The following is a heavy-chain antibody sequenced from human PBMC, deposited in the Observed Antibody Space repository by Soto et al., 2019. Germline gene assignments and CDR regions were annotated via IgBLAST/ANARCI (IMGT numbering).Heavy chain of an antibody. CDR1: GASISSGGYY. CDR3: ARDWGWGRGVPCFEH. CDR2: IFYTGST. Sequence: QVQLQESGPGLVRPSQTLSLACSVSGASISSGGYYWTWFRQHPGKGLEWIGYIFYTGSTYYNPSRKSRVTISVDMSKNQFSLKLNSVTAADTAVYYCARDWGWGRGVPCFEHWGQGTLVIVSS. D-gene: IGHD3-10*01. J-gene: IGHJ4*02. V-gene: IGHV4-31*03.